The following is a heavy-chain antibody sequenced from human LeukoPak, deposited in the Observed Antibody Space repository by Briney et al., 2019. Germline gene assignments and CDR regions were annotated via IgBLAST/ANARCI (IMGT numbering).Heavy chain of an antibody. Sequence: GSSVKVSCKASGGTFSSYAISWVRQAPGQGLEWMGGIIPIFGTANYAQKFQGRVAITTDESTSTAYMELSSLRSEDTAVYYCASSPSSGYYYRVYWGQGTLVTVSS. J-gene: IGHJ4*02. CDR2: IIPIFGTA. D-gene: IGHD3-22*01. CDR1: GGTFSSYA. V-gene: IGHV1-69*05. CDR3: ASSPSSGYYYRVY.